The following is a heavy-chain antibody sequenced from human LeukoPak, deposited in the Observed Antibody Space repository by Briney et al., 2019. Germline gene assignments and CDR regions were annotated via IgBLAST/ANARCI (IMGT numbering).Heavy chain of an antibody. Sequence: PSETLSLTCAVYGGSFSGYYWSWIRQPPGKGLEWIGEINHSGSTNYNPSLKSRVTISVDTSKNQFSLKLSSVTAADTAVYYCARDGLWIQNAFDIWGQGTMVTVSS. D-gene: IGHD5-18*01. CDR2: INHSGST. V-gene: IGHV4-34*01. J-gene: IGHJ3*02. CDR1: GGSFSGYY. CDR3: ARDGLWIQNAFDI.